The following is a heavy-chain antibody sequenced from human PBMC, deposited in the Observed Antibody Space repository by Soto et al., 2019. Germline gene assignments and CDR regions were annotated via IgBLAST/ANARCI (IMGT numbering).Heavy chain of an antibody. J-gene: IGHJ4*02. Sequence: QVQLVQSGAEVKKPGASVKVSCKASGYTFTSYGITWVRQAPGQGLEWMGWISAYNGNTKYAQKLQGRVTVTTDTSTSTAYMALRSLRSDDTAVYYCARVASGYYSPSDYWGQGTLVTVSS. V-gene: IGHV1-18*04. D-gene: IGHD3-3*01. CDR2: ISAYNGNT. CDR3: ARVASGYYSPSDY. CDR1: GYTFTSYG.